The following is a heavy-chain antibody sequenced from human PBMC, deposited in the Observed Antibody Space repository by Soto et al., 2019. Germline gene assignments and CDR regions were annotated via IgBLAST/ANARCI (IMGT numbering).Heavy chain of an antibody. CDR1: GYTFSNQW. V-gene: IGHV5-51*03. D-gene: IGHD6-13*01. CDR3: DTQNGTGYWDC. J-gene: IGHJ4*02. Sequence: EVQLVQSEAGGQRTGESLRISFQCSGYTFSNQWSAWLRQLPGKGLEWMGLTHPGNSESRYSPSIQGQASMSIDKSINTDFLQRSSLRATDSAMSECDTQNGTGYWDCWGQGTLVTVSS. CDR2: THPGNSES.